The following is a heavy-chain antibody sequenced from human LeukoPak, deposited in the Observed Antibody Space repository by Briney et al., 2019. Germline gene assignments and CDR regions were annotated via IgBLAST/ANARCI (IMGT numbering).Heavy chain of an antibody. CDR1: GGTFSSYA. Sequence: SVKVSCKASGGTFSSYAISWVRQAPGQGLEWMGGIIPIFGTANYAQKFQGRVTITADKSTSTDYMELSSLRSEDTAVYYCARDNSVGDIAWWFDPWGQGTLVTVSS. CDR2: IIPIFGTA. J-gene: IGHJ5*02. D-gene: IGHD3-16*02. V-gene: IGHV1-69*06. CDR3: ARDNSVGDIAWWFDP.